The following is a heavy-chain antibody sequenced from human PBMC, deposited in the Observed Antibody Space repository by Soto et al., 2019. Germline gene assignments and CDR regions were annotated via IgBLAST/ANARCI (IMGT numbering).Heavy chain of an antibody. J-gene: IGHJ6*02. CDR3: ARDQIRYGDNGNYYGMDV. CDR1: GFTFSSYA. CDR2: ISYDGSNK. V-gene: IGHV3-30-3*01. D-gene: IGHD4-17*01. Sequence: GGSLRLSCAASGFTFSSYAMHWVRQAPGKGLEWVAVISYDGSNKYYADSVKGRFTISRDNSKNTLYLQMNSLRAEDTAAYYCARDQIRYGDNGNYYGMDVWGQGTTVTVS.